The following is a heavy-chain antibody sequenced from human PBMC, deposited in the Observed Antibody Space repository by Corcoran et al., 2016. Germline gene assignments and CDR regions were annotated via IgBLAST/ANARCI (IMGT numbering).Heavy chain of an antibody. Sequence: EVQLVESGGGLVQPGGSLRLSCVASEFTFRTYWMHWVRQVPGKGLVWVSRINADGSSTTYAGSVKGRFIISRDNSKNTRYLHMNSLRAEDRGVDYCARGGSDDDSSGSVDYWGPGALVSVSS. V-gene: IGHV3-74*03. CDR2: INADGSST. J-gene: IGHJ4*02. CDR1: EFTFRTYW. D-gene: IGHD3-22*01. CDR3: ARGGSDDDSSGSVDY.